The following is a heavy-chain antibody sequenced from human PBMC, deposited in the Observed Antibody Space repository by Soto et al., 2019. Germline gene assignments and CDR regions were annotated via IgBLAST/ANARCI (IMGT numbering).Heavy chain of an antibody. CDR3: ARVSTMVRTPGY. Sequence: GGSLRLSSAASGFTFRDYYMSWIRQAPGKGLEWVSYISSSGSTIYYADSVKGRFTISRDNAKNSLYLQMNSLRAEDTAVYYCARVSTMVRTPGYWGQGTLVTVSS. V-gene: IGHV3-11*01. CDR1: GFTFRDYY. D-gene: IGHD4-17*01. CDR2: ISSSGSTI. J-gene: IGHJ4*02.